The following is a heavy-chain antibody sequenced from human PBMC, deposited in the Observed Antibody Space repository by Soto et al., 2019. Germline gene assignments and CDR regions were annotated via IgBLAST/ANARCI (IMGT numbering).Heavy chain of an antibody. CDR3: AKHFDSGCPDY. CDR1: GFTFSNYA. V-gene: IGHV3-23*01. D-gene: IGHD6-19*01. Sequence: PGGSLRLSCAASGFTFSNYALSWVRQAPGKGLEWVSIISASGGSTFYAASVKGRRTISRDNSKNTLYLQMNNLRAEDTAVYYCAKHFDSGCPDYWGQGTLVTVSS. CDR2: ISASGGST. J-gene: IGHJ4*02.